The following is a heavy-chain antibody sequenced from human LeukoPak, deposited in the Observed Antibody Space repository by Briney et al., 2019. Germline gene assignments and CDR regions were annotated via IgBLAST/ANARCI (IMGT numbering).Heavy chain of an antibody. J-gene: IGHJ3*02. CDR3: ARGGFGGSCQPVKEDAFDI. CDR2: ISYSGST. D-gene: IGHD2-15*01. Sequence: PSETLSLTCTVSGDSISSSSYYWGWIRQPPGKGLEWIGSISYSGSTYYNPSLKSRVTISVDTSKNQFSLKLSSVTAADTAVYYCARGGFGGSCQPVKEDAFDIWGQGTMVTVSS. V-gene: IGHV4-39*07. CDR1: GDSISSSSYY.